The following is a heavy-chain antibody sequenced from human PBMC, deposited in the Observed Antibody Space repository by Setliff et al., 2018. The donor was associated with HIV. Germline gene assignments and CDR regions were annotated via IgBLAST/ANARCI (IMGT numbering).Heavy chain of an antibody. CDR1: GGTFSSYS. V-gene: IGHV1-69*13. CDR3: ASGSKRELLMTDFDY. J-gene: IGHJ4*02. D-gene: IGHD1-26*01. Sequence: SVKVSCKASGGTFSSYSITWVRQAPGQGLEWVGGIIPIFGTTNYAQNFQGRVTISADESTSTAYMELSSLRSEDTAVYYCASGSKRELLMTDFDYWGQGTLVTVSS. CDR2: IIPIFGTT.